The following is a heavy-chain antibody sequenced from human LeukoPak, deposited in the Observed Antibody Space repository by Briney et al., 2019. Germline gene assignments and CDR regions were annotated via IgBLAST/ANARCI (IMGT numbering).Heavy chain of an antibody. Sequence: SETLSLTCTVSGGSISSYYWSWIRQPPGKGLEWIGYIYYSGSTNYNPSLKSRVTISVDTSKNQFSLKLSSVTAADTAVYYCARGWRWLVRGKNFDYWGQGTLVTVSS. CDR1: GGSISSYY. V-gene: IGHV4-59*12. CDR2: IYYSGST. J-gene: IGHJ4*02. CDR3: ARGWRWLVRGKNFDY. D-gene: IGHD6-19*01.